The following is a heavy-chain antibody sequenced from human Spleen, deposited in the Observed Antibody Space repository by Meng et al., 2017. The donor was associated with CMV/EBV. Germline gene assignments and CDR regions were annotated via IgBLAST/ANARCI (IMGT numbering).Heavy chain of an antibody. CDR2: INPNSGGT. J-gene: IGHJ3*02. D-gene: IGHD6-19*01. CDR3: ARLAVAIGSDAFDI. CDR1: GYTFTGYY. Sequence: ASVKVSCKASGYTFTGYYIHWVRQAPGQGLEWMGWINPNSGGTNYAQKFQGRVTMTRDTSISTAYMELSRLRSDDTAVYYCARLAVAIGSDAFDIWGQGATVTVSS. V-gene: IGHV1-2*02.